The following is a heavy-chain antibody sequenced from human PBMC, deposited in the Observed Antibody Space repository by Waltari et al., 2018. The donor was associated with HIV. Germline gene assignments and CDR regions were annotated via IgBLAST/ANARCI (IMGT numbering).Heavy chain of an antibody. Sequence: QVQLVQSGPEVTKPGASVKVTCKASGYTFTGHYSHWVRQAPGQGLRWVGWIDPDRGGTKYAQKFQGRVTMTRDTSISTAYLDLSGLRSDDTAVYYCARGIITLATWGQGTLVTVSS. CDR3: ARGIITLAT. CDR1: GYTFTGHY. CDR2: IDPDRGGT. D-gene: IGHD3-16*01. V-gene: IGHV1-2*02. J-gene: IGHJ5*02.